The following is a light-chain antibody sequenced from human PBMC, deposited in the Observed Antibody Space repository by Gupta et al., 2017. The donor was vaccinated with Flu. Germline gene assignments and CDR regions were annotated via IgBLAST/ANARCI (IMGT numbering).Light chain of an antibody. CDR2: LGS. CDR1: QSLLNTKGYTY. V-gene: IGKV2-28*01. J-gene: IGKJ2*01. CDR3: MQGLQIPYT. Sequence: VTPGEPASISSRSRQSLLNTKGYTYLDWFLQKPGQSPQLLIFLGSTRASGVPDRFSGSESGTDFTLKINRVEAEDVGVYYCMQGLQIPYTFGQGTKLEIK.